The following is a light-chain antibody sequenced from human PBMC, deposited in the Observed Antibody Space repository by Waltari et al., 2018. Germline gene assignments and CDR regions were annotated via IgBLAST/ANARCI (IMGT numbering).Light chain of an antibody. CDR3: CSNVGSSVF. CDR1: NRNVGSLNL. J-gene: IGLJ2*01. CDR2: EGN. Sequence: QSALTQPASVSGSPGQSLHIPSTGFNRNVGSLNLVSWYQTHPGKAPKLLIYEGNRRPSGVSNRFSGSKSDNTASLTLSGLQAEDEADYYCCSNVGSSVFFGGGTKLTVL. V-gene: IGLV2-23*03.